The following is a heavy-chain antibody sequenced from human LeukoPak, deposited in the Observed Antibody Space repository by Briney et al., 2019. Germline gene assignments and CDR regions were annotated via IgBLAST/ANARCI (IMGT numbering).Heavy chain of an antibody. CDR2: IKQDGSEK. CDR1: GFTFSSYW. V-gene: IGHV3-7*01. J-gene: IGHJ3*02. CDR3: AREGGGYCSSTSCYQPPAFDI. Sequence: GGSLRLSCAASGFTFSSYWMSWVRQAPGKGLEWVANIKQDGSEKYYVDSVKGRFTISRDNAKNPLYPQMNSPRAEDTAVYYCAREGGGYCSSTSCYQPPAFDIWGQGTMVTVSS. D-gene: IGHD2-2*01.